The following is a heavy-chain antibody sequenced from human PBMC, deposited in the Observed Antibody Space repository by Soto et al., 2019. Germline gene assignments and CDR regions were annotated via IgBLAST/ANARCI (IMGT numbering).Heavy chain of an antibody. D-gene: IGHD3-9*01. V-gene: IGHV3-23*01. J-gene: IGHJ4*02. Sequence: EVQLLESGGGLGQPGGSLRLSCVASGFTFSSYAMNWVRQAPGKGLEWVSGISGGGGNTFYADSVKGRFTISRDNSKNTLYLKMSSLRDADTAVYYCAKDRDKDSYILIGYSSPDYWGQGTLVTVSS. CDR3: AKDRDKDSYILIGYSSPDY. CDR2: ISGGGGNT. CDR1: GFTFSSYA.